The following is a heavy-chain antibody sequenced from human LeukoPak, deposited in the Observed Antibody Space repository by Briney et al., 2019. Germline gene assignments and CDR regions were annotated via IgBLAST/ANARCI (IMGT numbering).Heavy chain of an antibody. Sequence: PGGSLRLSCAASGFTFSTYTMNWVRQAPGKGLEWVSSISSSTTYIYYADSVKGRFTISRDNAKNSLFLQMNSLRAEDTAVYYCARDSRLYYFDYWGQGTLVTVSS. CDR3: ARDSRLYYFDY. J-gene: IGHJ4*02. CDR2: ISSSTTYI. V-gene: IGHV3-21*01. CDR1: GFTFSTYT. D-gene: IGHD2-15*01.